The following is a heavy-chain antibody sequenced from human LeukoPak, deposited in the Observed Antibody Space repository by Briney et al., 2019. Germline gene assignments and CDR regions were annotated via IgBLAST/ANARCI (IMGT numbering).Heavy chain of an antibody. V-gene: IGHV3-48*03. D-gene: IGHD3-9*01. Sequence: PGGSLRLSCVASGFTFSNYEMNWARQAPGKGLEWVSYISSSGSTIYYADSAKGRFTISRDNAKNSLYLQMNSLRAEDTAVYYCARDPSSTGYADYWGQGTLVTVSS. CDR2: ISSSGSTI. J-gene: IGHJ4*02. CDR1: GFTFSNYE. CDR3: ARDPSSTGYADY.